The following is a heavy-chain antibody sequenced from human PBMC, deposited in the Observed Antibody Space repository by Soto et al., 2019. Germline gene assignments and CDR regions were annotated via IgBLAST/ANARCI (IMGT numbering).Heavy chain of an antibody. CDR3: ARGLLMDIVATYTGIDY. J-gene: IGHJ4*02. V-gene: IGHV3-33*01. CDR1: GFTFSSYG. CDR2: IWYDGSNK. Sequence: PGGSLRLSCAASGFTFSSYGMHWVRQAPGKGLEWVAVIWYDGSNKYYADSVKGRFTISRDNSKNTLYLQMNSLRAEDTAVYNWARGLLMDIVATYTGIDYWGQETLVPVSP. D-gene: IGHD5-12*01.